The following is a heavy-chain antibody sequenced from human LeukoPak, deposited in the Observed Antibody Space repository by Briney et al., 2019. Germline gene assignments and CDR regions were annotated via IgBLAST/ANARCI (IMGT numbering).Heavy chain of an antibody. Sequence: SGTLSLTCAVSGGSISSSNWWSWIRQPPGKGLEWIGSIYYSGSTYYNPSLKSRVTISVDTSKNQFSLKLSSVTAADTAVYYCARDHYDFWSGYSNQLDYWGQGTLVTVSS. V-gene: IGHV4-4*02. CDR3: ARDHYDFWSGYSNQLDY. CDR1: GGSISSSNW. D-gene: IGHD3-3*01. J-gene: IGHJ4*02. CDR2: IYYSGST.